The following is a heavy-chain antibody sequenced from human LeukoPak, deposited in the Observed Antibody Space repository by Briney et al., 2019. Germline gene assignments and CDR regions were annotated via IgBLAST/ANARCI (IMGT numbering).Heavy chain of an antibody. Sequence: GESLKISCKGSGYSINNYWIGWVRQMPGKGLEWMGIIYPADSDIRYSPSFQGQVTISADKSISTAYLQWSSLKASDTAMYYCARVLVGYTYSHWGQGTLVTVSS. CDR1: GYSINNYW. V-gene: IGHV5-51*01. D-gene: IGHD5-18*01. CDR2: IYPADSDI. CDR3: ARVLVGYTYSH. J-gene: IGHJ4*02.